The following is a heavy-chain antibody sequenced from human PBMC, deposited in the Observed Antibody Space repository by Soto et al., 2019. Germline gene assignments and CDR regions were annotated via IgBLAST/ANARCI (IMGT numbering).Heavy chain of an antibody. V-gene: IGHV4-31*03. J-gene: IGHJ4*02. Sequence: QVQLQESGPKLVKPSQTLSLTCSVSGGSISTVGHYWTWIRQPLGKGLEWIGSIYHTGSTYYSKSLRNRLTMSVDKSKSQFSLRLSSVTAADTAVYYCARATGTLRSRNCDYWGQGSLVTVSS. CDR1: GGSISTVGHY. CDR2: IYHTGST. CDR3: ARATGTLRSRNCDY. D-gene: IGHD1-1*01.